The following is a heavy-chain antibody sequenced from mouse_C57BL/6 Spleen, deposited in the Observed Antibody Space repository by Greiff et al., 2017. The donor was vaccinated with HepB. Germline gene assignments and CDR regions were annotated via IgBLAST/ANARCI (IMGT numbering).Heavy chain of an antibody. D-gene: IGHD2-1*01. J-gene: IGHJ3*01. CDR2: IDPETGGT. Sequence: VQLQQSGAELVRPGASVTLSCKASGYTFTDYEMHWVKQTPVQGLEWIGAIDPETGGTAYNQKFKGKATLTADKSSSTAYMELRSLTSEDSAVYYCTRRGGYYGNYDLAYLGQGTLVTVSA. CDR1: GYTFTDYE. V-gene: IGHV1-15*01. CDR3: TRRGGYYGNYDLAY.